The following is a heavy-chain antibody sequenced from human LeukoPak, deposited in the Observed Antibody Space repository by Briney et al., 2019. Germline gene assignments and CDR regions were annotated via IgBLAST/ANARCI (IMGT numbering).Heavy chain of an antibody. CDR2: ISCSGGTT. D-gene: IGHD1-26*01. V-gene: IGHV3-23*01. CDR3: AKASGSYFWSFDY. CDR1: GFTFSSYA. J-gene: IGHJ4*02. Sequence: GGSLTLSCAASGFTFSSYAMSWVRQAPGKGLEWVSAISCSGGTTYYTDSEKGRFTISRDNYKNTLYLQINSLRAADMAVYYCAKASGSYFWSFDYWGQGTLVTVSS.